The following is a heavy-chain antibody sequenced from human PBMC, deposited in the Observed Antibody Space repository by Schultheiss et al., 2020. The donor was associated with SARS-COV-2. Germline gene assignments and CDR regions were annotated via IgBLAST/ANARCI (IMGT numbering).Heavy chain of an antibody. Sequence: SETLSLTCTVSGGSISSGGYYWSWIRQHPGKGLEWIGYIYYSGSTNYNPSLKSRVTISVDTSKNQFSLKLSSVTAADTAVYYCARFRGWLVYYYYGMDVWGQGTTVTVSS. V-gene: IGHV4-31*03. D-gene: IGHD6-19*01. J-gene: IGHJ6*02. CDR2: IYYSGST. CDR3: ARFRGWLVYYYYGMDV. CDR1: GGSISSGGYY.